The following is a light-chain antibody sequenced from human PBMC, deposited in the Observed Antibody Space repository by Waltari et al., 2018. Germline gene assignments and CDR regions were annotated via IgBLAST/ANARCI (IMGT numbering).Light chain of an antibody. J-gene: IGKJ2*01. Sequence: IVMTQCPDALTVSRGERASINRKSSLSVLFSADHKNYLAWYQQKPGQPPKLHIYWASTRESGVPDRFSGSGSGTDFTLTISSLQAEDVSVYFCQQYYIAQYTFGQGTKLEIK. CDR1: LSVLFSADHKNY. CDR3: QQYYIAQYT. CDR2: WAS. V-gene: IGKV4-1*01.